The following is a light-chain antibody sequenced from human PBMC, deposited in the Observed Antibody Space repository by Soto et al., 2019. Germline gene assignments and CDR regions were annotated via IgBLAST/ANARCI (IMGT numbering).Light chain of an antibody. J-gene: IGLJ1*01. Sequence: QSALTQPASVSGSPGQSITISCTGTSSDVGSYNLVSWYQQHPGKAPKFMIYGVTKRPSGVSNRFSGSKSGNTASLTISGLQAEDEADYYCCSYAGSNTYVFGTGTKVT. CDR2: GVT. V-gene: IGLV2-23*02. CDR3: CSYAGSNTYV. CDR1: SSDVGSYNL.